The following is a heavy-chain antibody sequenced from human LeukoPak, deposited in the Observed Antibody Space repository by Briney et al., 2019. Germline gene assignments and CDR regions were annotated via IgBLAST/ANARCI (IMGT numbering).Heavy chain of an antibody. D-gene: IGHD1-7*01. CDR1: GYTFTDYY. CDR2: VDPEDGET. V-gene: IGHV1-69-2*01. CDR3: ATGSRTTGYYYYYMDV. Sequence: ASVKISCKVSGYTFTDYYMRWVQQAPGKGLEWMGLVDPEDGETIYAEKFQGRVTITADTSTDTAYMELSSLRSEDTAVYYYATGSRTTGYYYYYMDVWGKGTTVTVSS. J-gene: IGHJ6*03.